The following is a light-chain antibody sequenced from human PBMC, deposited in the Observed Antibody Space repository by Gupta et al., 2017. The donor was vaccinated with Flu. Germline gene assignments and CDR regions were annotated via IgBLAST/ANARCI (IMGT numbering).Light chain of an antibody. J-gene: IGLJ2*01. CDR1: TSDVGGYNS. Sequence: TISCTGTTSDVGGYNSVSWYQQRPGTAPKLMIYDVSNRPSGNSNRFSGSKSGNTASLTIAGLQAEDEADYYCSSYTSGITLVVAFGGGTKLTVL. V-gene: IGLV2-14*04. CDR3: SSYTSGITLVVA. CDR2: DVS.